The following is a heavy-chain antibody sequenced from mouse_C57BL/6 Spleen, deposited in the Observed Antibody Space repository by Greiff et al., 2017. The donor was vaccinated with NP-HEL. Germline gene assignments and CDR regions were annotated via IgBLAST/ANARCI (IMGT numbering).Heavy chain of an antibody. Sequence: QVQLQQPGAELVKPGASVKLSCKASGYTFTSYWMQWVKQRPGQGLEWIGEIDPSDSYTNYNQKFKGKATLTVDTSSSTAYMQLSSLTSEDSAVYYCAREGELGQYFDVWGTGTTVTVSS. CDR2: IDPSDSYT. V-gene: IGHV1-50*01. CDR3: AREGELGQYFDV. J-gene: IGHJ1*03. CDR1: GYTFTSYW. D-gene: IGHD4-1*01.